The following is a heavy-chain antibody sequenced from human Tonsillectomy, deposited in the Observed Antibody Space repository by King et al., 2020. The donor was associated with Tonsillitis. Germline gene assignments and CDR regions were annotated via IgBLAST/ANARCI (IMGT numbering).Heavy chain of an antibody. D-gene: IGHD6-13*01. V-gene: IGHV1-18*01. CDR3: ARGLTSSWFDAFDI. Sequence: QEQLVQSGAEVKKPGASVKVSCKASGYTFTSYGISWVRQAPGQGLEWMGGISAYNDNTDYEQKLQGRVTMTTDTSTSTAYMELRSLRSDDTAVYYCARGLTSSWFDAFDIWGQGTMVTVSS. CDR2: ISAYNDNT. CDR1: GYTFTSYG. J-gene: IGHJ3*02.